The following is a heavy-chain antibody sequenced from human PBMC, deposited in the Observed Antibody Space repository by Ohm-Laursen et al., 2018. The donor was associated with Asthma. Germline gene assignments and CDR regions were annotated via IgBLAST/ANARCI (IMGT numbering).Heavy chain of an antibody. CDR1: GFTFSSYS. V-gene: IGHV3-48*01. J-gene: IGHJ5*02. CDR2: ISSSSSTI. Sequence: SLRLSCAASGFTFSSYSMNWVRQAPGKGLEWVSYISSSSSTIYYADSVKGRFTISRDNAKNSLYLQMNSLRAEDTAVYYCTKLKLGGTTGYRNWFDPWGQGTLVTVSS. CDR3: TKLKLGGTTGYRNWFDP. D-gene: IGHD1-26*01.